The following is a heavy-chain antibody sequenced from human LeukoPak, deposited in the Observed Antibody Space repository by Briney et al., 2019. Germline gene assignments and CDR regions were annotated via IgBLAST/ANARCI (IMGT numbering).Heavy chain of an antibody. CDR2: MNPNSGNT. CDR1: GYTFTSYD. J-gene: IGHJ5*02. V-gene: IGHV1-8*01. Sequence: ASVKVSCKASGYTFTSYDINWVRQATGQGLEWMGWMNPNSGNTGYAQKFQGRVTMTRNTSISTAYMELSRLRSDDTAVYYCARDGAAPLTPYDPWGQGTLVTVSS. CDR3: ARDGAAPLTPYDP. D-gene: IGHD3-9*01.